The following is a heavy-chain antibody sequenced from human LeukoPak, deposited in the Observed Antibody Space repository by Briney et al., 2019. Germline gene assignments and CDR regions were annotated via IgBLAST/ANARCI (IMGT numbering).Heavy chain of an antibody. CDR2: ISSSSSYI. CDR3: AKDQDYSNYFFDY. V-gene: IGHV3-21*04. J-gene: IGHJ4*02. D-gene: IGHD4-11*01. CDR1: GFTFSSYS. Sequence: PGGSLRLSCAASGFTFSSYSMNWVRQAPGKGLEWVSSISSSSSYIYYADSVKGRFTISRNNSKNTLYLQMNSLRAEDTAVYYCAKDQDYSNYFFDYWGQGTLVTVSS.